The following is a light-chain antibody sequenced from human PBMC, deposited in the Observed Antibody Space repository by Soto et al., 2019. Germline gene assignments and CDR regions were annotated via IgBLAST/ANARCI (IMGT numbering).Light chain of an antibody. Sequence: QLVLTQPPSVSGAPGQRVTISCTGSSSNIGAGYDVHWYQRLPGTAPKLLIYGNSNRPSGVPYRFSGSKSGTSASLAITGLQAEDEADYYCQSYDSSLSGSWVFGGGTQLTVL. CDR1: SSNIGAGYD. J-gene: IGLJ3*02. CDR2: GNS. CDR3: QSYDSSLSGSWV. V-gene: IGLV1-40*01.